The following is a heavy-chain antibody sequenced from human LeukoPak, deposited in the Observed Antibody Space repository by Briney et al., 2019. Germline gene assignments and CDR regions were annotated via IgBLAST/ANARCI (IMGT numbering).Heavy chain of an antibody. CDR2: IYSGGST. V-gene: IGHV3-53*04. J-gene: IGHJ4*02. CDR3: ARGPTNYHDRSYYFDY. CDR1: GFTVSSNY. Sequence: GGSLRLSCAASGFTVSSNYMSWVRQAPGKGLEWVSVIYSGGSTYYADSVKGRFTISRHNSKNTLYLQMNSLRAEDTAVYYCARGPTNYHDRSYYFDYWGQGTLVTVSS. D-gene: IGHD3-22*01.